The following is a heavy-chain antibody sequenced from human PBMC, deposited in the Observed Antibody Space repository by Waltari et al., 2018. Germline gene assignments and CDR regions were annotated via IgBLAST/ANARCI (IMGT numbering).Heavy chain of an antibody. V-gene: IGHV1-69*13. CDR3: ARDLLHYYDSSGYYSHY. J-gene: IGHJ4*02. Sequence: QVQLVQSGAEVKKPGSSVKVSCKASGGTFSSYAISWVRQAPGQGLEWMGRIIPIFGTANYAQKFQGRVTITADKSTSKAYMELSSLRSEDTAVYYCARDLLHYYDSSGYYSHYWGQGTLVTVSS. CDR1: GGTFSSYA. D-gene: IGHD3-22*01. CDR2: IIPIFGTA.